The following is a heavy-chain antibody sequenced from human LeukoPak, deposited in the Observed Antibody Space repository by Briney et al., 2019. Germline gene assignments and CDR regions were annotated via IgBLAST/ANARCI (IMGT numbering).Heavy chain of an antibody. V-gene: IGHV1-24*01. CDR1: GKTLTELS. J-gene: IGHJ4*02. D-gene: IGHD3-22*01. Sequence: ASVKVSCKVSGKTLTELSMYWVRQAPGKGLEWMVRFDPEDGETIYGQKFQGRITLTEDTYTDTAYMELSSLRSEDTAVYYCTTDPTYYPDSSGYLVYWGQGTLVTVSS. CDR2: FDPEDGET. CDR3: TTDPTYYPDSSGYLVY.